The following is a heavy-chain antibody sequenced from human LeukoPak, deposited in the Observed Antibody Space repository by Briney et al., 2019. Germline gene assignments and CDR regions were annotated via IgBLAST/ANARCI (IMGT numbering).Heavy chain of an antibody. CDR1: GFTFDDYG. Sequence: GGSLRLSCAASGFTFDDYGISWVRQAPGKGLDWVSGINWNGGSTGYADSVKGRFTISRDNAKNSLYLQMNSLRAEDTALYYCAREGGDYGDYYFDYWGQGTLVTVSS. CDR2: INWNGGST. D-gene: IGHD4-17*01. J-gene: IGHJ4*02. V-gene: IGHV3-20*04. CDR3: AREGGDYGDYYFDY.